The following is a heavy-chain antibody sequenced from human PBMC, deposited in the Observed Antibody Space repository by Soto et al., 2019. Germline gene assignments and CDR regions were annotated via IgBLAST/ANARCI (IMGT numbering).Heavy chain of an antibody. V-gene: IGHV1-46*01. CDR3: VTGDLWSGATPFDP. J-gene: IGHJ5*02. CDR1: GNAFGSYY. Sequence: QVQLVQSGAEAKKPGASVKVSCRTSGNAFGSYYVHWVRQAPGQGLEWRGIINPTGGSTTYAEKFQDRVTITRDTSTTTVYMELSSLRSDDTAMYFCVTGDLWSGATPFDPWGQGTLVTVSS. D-gene: IGHD3-3*01. CDR2: INPTGGST.